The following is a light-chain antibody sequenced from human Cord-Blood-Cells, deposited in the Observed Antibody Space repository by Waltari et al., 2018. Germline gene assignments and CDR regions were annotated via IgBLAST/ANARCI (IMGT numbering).Light chain of an antibody. Sequence: EIVMTQSPATLSVSPGERATLSCRASQSVSSNLAWYQQKPGQAPRLLIYGDSNRATGIPARFSGSGSGTEFTLTISSLQSEDFAVYYCQQYNNWPYTFGQGTKLEIK. V-gene: IGKV3-15*01. CDR3: QQYNNWPYT. CDR1: QSVSSN. CDR2: GDS. J-gene: IGKJ2*01.